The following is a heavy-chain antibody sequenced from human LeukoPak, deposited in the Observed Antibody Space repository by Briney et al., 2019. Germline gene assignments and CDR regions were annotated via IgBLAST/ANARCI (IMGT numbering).Heavy chain of an antibody. V-gene: IGHV1-46*01. CDR2: INPSGGST. Sequence: ASVKVSCKASGYTFTSYYMHWVRQAPGQGLEWMGIINPSGGSTSYAQKFQGRVTMTRDTSTSTVYMELSSLRSEDTAVYYCVAAYEDYYDSSGARADYFDYWGQGTLVTVSS. D-gene: IGHD3-22*01. CDR3: VAAYEDYYDSSGARADYFDY. J-gene: IGHJ4*02. CDR1: GYTFTSYY.